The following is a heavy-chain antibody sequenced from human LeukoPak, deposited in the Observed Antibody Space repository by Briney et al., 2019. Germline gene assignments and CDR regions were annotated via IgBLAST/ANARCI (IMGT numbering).Heavy chain of an antibody. CDR2: INTKSGAT. Sequence: ASVKVSCKASGYTLTGYCMHWVRQAPGQGLEWLGWINTKSGATNYAQNFQGRVTMTRDTSMSTTYMELKRLRSDDTAVYYCARGDTDYDILTGSSTLDYYYYMDVWGKGTTVTISS. J-gene: IGHJ6*03. CDR3: ARGDTDYDILTGSSTLDYYYYMDV. D-gene: IGHD3-9*01. CDR1: GYTLTGYC. V-gene: IGHV1-2*02.